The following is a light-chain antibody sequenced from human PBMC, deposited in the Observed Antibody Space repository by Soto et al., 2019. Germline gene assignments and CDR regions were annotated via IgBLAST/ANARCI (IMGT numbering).Light chain of an antibody. CDR1: SSDVGGYNY. V-gene: IGLV2-14*03. CDR2: DVS. CDR3: GSYTSTGHVV. J-gene: IGLJ2*01. Sequence: QSALTQPASVSGSPGQSITISCTGSSSDVGGYNYVSWYQHHPGKGPKLMIYDVSNRPSGVSNRFSGSRSANTASLTISGLQAEDEADYYCGSYTSTGHVVFGGGTQLTVL.